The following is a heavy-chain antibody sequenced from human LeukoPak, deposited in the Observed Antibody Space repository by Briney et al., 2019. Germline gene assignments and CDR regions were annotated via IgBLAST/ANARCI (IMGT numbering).Heavy chain of an antibody. CDR1: GGTFTIYA. V-gene: IGHV1-69*04. D-gene: IGHD6-6*01. CDR3: ARDGGQYSSSSGFDY. CDR2: IIPILGIA. Sequence: SVNVSFTASGGTFTIYAISWVRQAPGQGLEWMGRIIPILGIANYAQTFQGRVTITTDESTSTAYMELSSLRSEDTAVYYCARDGGQYSSSSGFDYWGQGTLVTVSS. J-gene: IGHJ4*02.